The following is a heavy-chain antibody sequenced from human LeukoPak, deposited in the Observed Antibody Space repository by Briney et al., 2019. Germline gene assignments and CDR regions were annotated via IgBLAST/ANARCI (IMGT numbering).Heavy chain of an antibody. J-gene: IGHJ5*02. D-gene: IGHD6-13*01. V-gene: IGHV4-34*01. CDR2: INHSGST. CDR3: ARLPIAAAGTSWFDP. Sequence: SETLSLTCAVYGGSFSGYYWSWIRRPPGKGLEWIGEINHSGSTNYNPSLKSRVTISVDTSKNQFSLKLSSVTAADTAVYYCARLPIAAAGTSWFDPWGQGTLVTVSS. CDR1: GGSFSGYY.